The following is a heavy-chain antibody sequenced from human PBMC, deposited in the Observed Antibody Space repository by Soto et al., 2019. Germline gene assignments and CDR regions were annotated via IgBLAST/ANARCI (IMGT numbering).Heavy chain of an antibody. CDR1: GFTFSSYG. J-gene: IGHJ6*02. V-gene: IGHV3-30*18. CDR3: AKDGRYDSWSGYQYYYYYYGMDV. CDR2: ISYDGSNK. D-gene: IGHD3-3*01. Sequence: GRSMRLSCAASGFTFSSYGMHGVRQAPGKGLEWVAVISYDGSNKYYADSVKGRFTISRDNSKNTLYLQMNSLRAEDTAVYYCAKDGRYDSWSGYQYYYYYYGMDVWGQGTTVTVSS.